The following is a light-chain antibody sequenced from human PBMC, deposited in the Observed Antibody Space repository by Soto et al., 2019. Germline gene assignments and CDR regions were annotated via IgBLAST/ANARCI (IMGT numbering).Light chain of an antibody. CDR1: QSFSSNY. Sequence: LSPGAVSVTQGERASLSCRASQSFSSNYLAGYQQKPGLAPRLLSYGASNRATGIPDRFSGSGSGTDFTLTISRLEPEDFAVYFCQQYAGPPRTF. V-gene: IGKV3-20*01. J-gene: IGKJ4*02. CDR2: GAS. CDR3: QQYAGPPRT.